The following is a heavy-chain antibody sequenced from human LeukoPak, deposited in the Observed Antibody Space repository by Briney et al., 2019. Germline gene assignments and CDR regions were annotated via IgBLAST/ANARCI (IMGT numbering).Heavy chain of an antibody. V-gene: IGHV3-21*01. Sequence: PGGSLRLSCAASGFTFSSYSMSWVRQAPGKGLEWVSSISSSSSYIYYADSVKGRFTISRDNAKNSLYLQMNSLRAEDTAVYYCARDPYSSGWLTRGYWGQGALVTVSS. D-gene: IGHD6-19*01. CDR3: ARDPYSSGWLTRGY. J-gene: IGHJ4*02. CDR1: GFTFSSYS. CDR2: ISSSSSYI.